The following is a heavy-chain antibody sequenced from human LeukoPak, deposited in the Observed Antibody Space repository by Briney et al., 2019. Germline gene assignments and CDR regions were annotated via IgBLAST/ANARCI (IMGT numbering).Heavy chain of an antibody. J-gene: IGHJ4*02. CDR3: AKSPRGSRIDY. V-gene: IGHV3-7*05. D-gene: IGHD3-10*01. Sequence: LSGGSLRLSCAASGFSFNSYWMSWVRQAPGKGLEWVANIKQDGSEKYYVDSVKGRFTISRDNSKNTLYLQMNSLRAEDTALYYCAKSPRGSRIDYWGQGTLVTVSS. CDR1: GFSFNSYW. CDR2: IKQDGSEK.